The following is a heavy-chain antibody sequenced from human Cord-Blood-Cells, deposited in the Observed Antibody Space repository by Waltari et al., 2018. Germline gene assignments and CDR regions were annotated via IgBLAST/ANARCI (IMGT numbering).Heavy chain of an antibody. J-gene: IGHJ6*03. Sequence: QVTFKESGPVLVKPTETLTLTCTVSGFSPSNARMGVSWLRQPPGKALEWLAHIFSNDEKSYSTSLKSRLTISKDTSKSQVVLTMTNMDPVDTATYYCARMSIAARHYYYYYMDVWGKGTTVTVSS. D-gene: IGHD6-6*01. CDR1: GFSPSNARMG. CDR3: ARMSIAARHYYYYYMDV. V-gene: IGHV2-26*01. CDR2: IFSNDEK.